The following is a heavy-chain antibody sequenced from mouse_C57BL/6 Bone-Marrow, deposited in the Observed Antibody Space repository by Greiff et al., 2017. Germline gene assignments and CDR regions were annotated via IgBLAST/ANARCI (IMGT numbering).Heavy chain of an antibody. CDR1: GYTFTDYY. Sequence: VQLQQSGPELVKPGASVKISCKASGYTFTDYYMNWVKQSHGKSLEWIGDINPNNGGTSYNQQFKGKVTLAVDKSSSTAYMELRSLTSEDSAVYYCAIYDCYGSSYDSMDYWGQGTSVTVSS. V-gene: IGHV1-26*01. D-gene: IGHD1-1*01. CDR2: INPNNGGT. J-gene: IGHJ4*01. CDR3: AIYDCYGSSYDSMDY.